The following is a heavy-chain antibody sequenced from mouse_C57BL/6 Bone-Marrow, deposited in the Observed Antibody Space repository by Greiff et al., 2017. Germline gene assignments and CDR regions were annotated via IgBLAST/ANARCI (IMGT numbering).Heavy chain of an antibody. J-gene: IGHJ3*01. CDR2: INPNNGGN. D-gene: IGHD2-3*01. CDR3: ARGDGYYVWFAY. CDR1: GYTFTDYN. Sequence: VQLQQSGPELVKPGASVKIPCKASGYTFTDYNMDWVKQSHGKSLEWIGDINPNNGGNIYNQKFKGKATLTVDKSSSTAYMELRSLTSEDTAVYYCARGDGYYVWFAYWGQGTLVTVSA. V-gene: IGHV1-18*01.